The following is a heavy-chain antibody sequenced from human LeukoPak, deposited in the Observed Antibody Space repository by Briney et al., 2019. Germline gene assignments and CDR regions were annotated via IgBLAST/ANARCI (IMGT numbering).Heavy chain of an antibody. J-gene: IGHJ4*02. D-gene: IGHD3-9*01. CDR1: GYTFTGYY. CDR3: ARGLPYDILTGLHDY. CDR2: INPNSGGT. Sequence: ASVKVSCKASGYTFTGYYMHWVRQAPGQGLEWVGWINPNSGGTNYAQKFQGRVTMTRDTSISTAYMELSRLRSDDTAVYYCARGLPYDILTGLHDYWGQGTLVTVSS. V-gene: IGHV1-2*02.